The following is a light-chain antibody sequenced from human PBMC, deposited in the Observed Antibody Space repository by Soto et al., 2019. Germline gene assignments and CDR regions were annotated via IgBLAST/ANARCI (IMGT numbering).Light chain of an antibody. Sequence: EIVMTQSPATLSVSPGERATLSCRASQSVSSNLAWYQQKPGQAPRLLIYGASTRATGIPARFSGSGSGTEFTLIISSLQSEDVAVYYCQQYNNWLMYTFGQGTKLEIK. CDR2: GAS. J-gene: IGKJ2*01. V-gene: IGKV3-15*01. CDR3: QQYNNWLMYT. CDR1: QSVSSN.